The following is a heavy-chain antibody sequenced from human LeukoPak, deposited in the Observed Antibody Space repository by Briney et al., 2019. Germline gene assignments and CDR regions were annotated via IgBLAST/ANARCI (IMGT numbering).Heavy chain of an antibody. J-gene: IGHJ4*02. CDR3: VRAHHHNNGWCLIGAFDY. Sequence: ASVKVSCKTSGYRFTTYSVGWVRQAPGQGLEWMGWISAYNNNTDFAQKFQDRVTLTTDTSTSTAYMELRSLRSDDSAVYYCVRAHHHNNGWCLIGAFDYWGQGTLVTVSS. CDR2: ISAYNNNT. V-gene: IGHV1-18*01. D-gene: IGHD6-19*01. CDR1: GYRFTTYS.